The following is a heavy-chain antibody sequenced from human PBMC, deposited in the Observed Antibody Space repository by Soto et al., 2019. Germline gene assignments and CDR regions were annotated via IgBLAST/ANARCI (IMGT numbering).Heavy chain of an antibody. CDR2: VYHTGRT. D-gene: IGHD3-9*01. CDR3: ARDFDPFDS. Sequence: SETLSLTCTVSGGSFKSGSYSWSWIRQPPGKGLEWIGYVYHTGRTSYNPSLKSRVSISMDTSKNQFSLNLDSVTAADTAVYLCARDFDPFDSWGQGTLVTVYS. CDR1: GGSFKSGSYS. V-gene: IGHV4-61*01. J-gene: IGHJ4*02.